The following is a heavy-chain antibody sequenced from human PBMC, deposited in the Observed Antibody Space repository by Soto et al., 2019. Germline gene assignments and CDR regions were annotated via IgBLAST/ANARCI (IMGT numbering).Heavy chain of an antibody. D-gene: IGHD3-10*01. CDR2: IISIFDTV. CDR3: GRDTYGSGSYYSRLYYFDY. CDR1: GGTLSTYA. V-gene: IGHV1-69*06. J-gene: IGHJ4*02. Sequence: QVQLVQSGAEVKKPGSSVKVSCKASGGTLSTYAISWVRQAPGQGLEWMGGIISIFDTVNYAQKFQGRVTITADKSASTAYLGLSSRRSEYTAVYCFGRDTYGSGSYYSRLYYFDYWGQGTLVTVSS.